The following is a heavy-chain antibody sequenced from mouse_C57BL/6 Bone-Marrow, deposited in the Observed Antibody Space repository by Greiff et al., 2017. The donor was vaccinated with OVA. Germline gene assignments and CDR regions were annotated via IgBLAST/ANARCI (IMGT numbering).Heavy chain of an antibody. J-gene: IGHJ2*01. D-gene: IGHD1-1*01. CDR1: GYTFTSYW. Sequence: QVQLKQPGAELVKPGASVKLSCKASGYTFTSYWMHWVKQRPGQGLEWIGMIHPNSGSTNYNEKFKSKATLTVDKSSSTAYMQLRSLTSEDSAVYYCVITTVVATPYFDYWGQGTTLTVSS. CDR2: IHPNSGST. CDR3: VITTVVATPYFDY. V-gene: IGHV1-64*01.